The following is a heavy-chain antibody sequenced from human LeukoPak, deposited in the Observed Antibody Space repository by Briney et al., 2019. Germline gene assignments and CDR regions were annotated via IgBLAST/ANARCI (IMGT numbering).Heavy chain of an antibody. Sequence: GGSLRLSCAASGFTFSSYSMNWVRQAPGKGLEWVSSISSSSSYIYYADSVKGRFTISRDNAKNSLYLQMNSLRAEDTAVYYCARDLGSSSRYSGYWGQGALVTVSS. D-gene: IGHD6-13*01. CDR1: GFTFSSYS. J-gene: IGHJ4*02. CDR2: ISSSSSYI. V-gene: IGHV3-21*01. CDR3: ARDLGSSSRYSGY.